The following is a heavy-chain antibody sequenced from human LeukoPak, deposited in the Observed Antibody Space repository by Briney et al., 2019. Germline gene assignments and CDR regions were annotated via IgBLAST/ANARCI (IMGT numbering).Heavy chain of an antibody. CDR3: ARYKWNDGGLGFDS. J-gene: IGHJ4*02. V-gene: IGHV3-9*01. Sequence: GGSLRLSCAASGFTFDDYAMHWVRQAPGKGLEWVSGINWNSGSVGYADSVKGRFTISRDNAKNSLYLQMNSLRAEDTAVYYCARYKWNDGGLGFDSWGQGTLVTVSS. CDR1: GFTFDDYA. D-gene: IGHD1-1*01. CDR2: INWNSGSV.